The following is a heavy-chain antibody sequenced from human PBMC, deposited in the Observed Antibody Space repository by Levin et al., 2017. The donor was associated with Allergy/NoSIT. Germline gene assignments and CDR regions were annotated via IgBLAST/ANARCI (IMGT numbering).Heavy chain of an antibody. V-gene: IGHV4-4*02. CDR3: AREYCSGSSCYYFDY. D-gene: IGHD2-15*01. CDR1: GGSISSSNW. J-gene: IGHJ4*02. Sequence: SETLSLTCAVSGGSISSSNWWSWVRQPPGKGLEWIGEIFHSGSTNYNPSLKSRVTISVDKSKNQFSLKLSSVTAADTAMYYCAREYCSGSSCYYFDYWGQGTLATVSS. CDR2: IFHSGST.